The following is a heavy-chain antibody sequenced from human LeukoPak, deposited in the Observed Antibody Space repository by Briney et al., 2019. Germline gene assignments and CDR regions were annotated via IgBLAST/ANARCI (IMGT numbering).Heavy chain of an antibody. CDR2: ISYDGSNK. D-gene: IGHD3-10*01. V-gene: IGHV3-30-3*01. Sequence: GRSLRLSCAASGFTFSSYAMHWVRQAPGRGLEWVAVISYDGSNKYYADSVKGRFTIPRDNSKNTLYLQMNSLRAEDTAVYYCARDREDVWGQGTTVTVSS. CDR3: ARDREDV. J-gene: IGHJ6*02. CDR1: GFTFSSYA.